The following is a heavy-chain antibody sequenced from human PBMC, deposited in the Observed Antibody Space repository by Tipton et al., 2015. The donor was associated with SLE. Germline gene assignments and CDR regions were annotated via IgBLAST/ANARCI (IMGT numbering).Heavy chain of an antibody. J-gene: IGHJ4*02. D-gene: IGHD6-13*01. V-gene: IGHV4-38-2*01. CDR2: IYYSGNT. CDR1: GFSISSGYY. CDR3: ARGYSSRIFDY. Sequence: TLSLTCDVTGFSISSGYYWGWIRQPPGKGLEWIGNIYYSGNTFYNPSLKSRVTISVDASKNQYSLKLSSVTAADTAVYYCARGYSSRIFDYWGQGTLVTVSS.